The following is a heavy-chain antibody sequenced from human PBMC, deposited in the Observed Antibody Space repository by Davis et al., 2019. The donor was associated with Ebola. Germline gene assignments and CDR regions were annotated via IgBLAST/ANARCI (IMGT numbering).Heavy chain of an antibody. J-gene: IGHJ5*02. CDR3: ARRGTSSWYAGWFDP. Sequence: SETLSLTCTVSGYSINRGFTWGWIRQPPGKGLEWIGSIYHSGSTNYSPSLKSRVTISADTSKNQFSLRLKSVTAADTAMYYCARRGTSSWYAGWFDPWGQGTLVTVSS. D-gene: IGHD6-13*01. CDR1: GYSINRGFT. V-gene: IGHV4-38-2*02. CDR2: IYHSGST.